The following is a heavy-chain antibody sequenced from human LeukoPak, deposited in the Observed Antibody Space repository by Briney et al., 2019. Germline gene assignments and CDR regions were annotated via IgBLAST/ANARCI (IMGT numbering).Heavy chain of an antibody. J-gene: IGHJ4*02. CDR2: IYYSGST. Sequence: SETLSLTCTVSGGSISSSSYYWGWLRQPPGKGLEWIGSIYYSGSTYYNPSLKSRVTISVDTSKNQISLKLSSVTAADTAVYYCARGDVLRFLEWLLYDYWGQGTLVTVSS. V-gene: IGHV4-39*07. CDR3: ARGDVLRFLEWLLYDY. D-gene: IGHD3-3*01. CDR1: GGSISSSSYY.